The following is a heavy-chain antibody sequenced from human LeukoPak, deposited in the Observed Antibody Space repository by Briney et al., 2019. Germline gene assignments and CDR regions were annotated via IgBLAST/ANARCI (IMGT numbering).Heavy chain of an antibody. D-gene: IGHD1-26*01. CDR1: GGSISSSGYY. CDR3: ARGLRGSYYLNYFDY. CDR2: MYYSGST. Sequence: PSETLSLTCTASGGSISSSGYYWGWIPQLPGKGLEWIGSMYYSGSTYYNPPLKSRVTISEDTSKNQFSLKLSSVTAADTAVYYCARGLRGSYYLNYFDYWGQGTLVTVSS. V-gene: IGHV4-39*07. J-gene: IGHJ4*02.